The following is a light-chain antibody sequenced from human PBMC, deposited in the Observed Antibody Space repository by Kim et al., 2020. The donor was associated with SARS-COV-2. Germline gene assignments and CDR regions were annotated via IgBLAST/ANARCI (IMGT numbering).Light chain of an antibody. J-gene: IGKJ5*01. CDR1: QGSSSY. CDR3: QQLNTYPRVT. V-gene: IGKV1-9*01. Sequence: SVGDRVTITCRASQGSSSYLAWYQQKPGKAPELLIYAASTLQNGVPSRFSGSGSGTEFTLTISSLQPEDFATYYCQQLNTYPRVTFGLGTRLEIK. CDR2: AAS.